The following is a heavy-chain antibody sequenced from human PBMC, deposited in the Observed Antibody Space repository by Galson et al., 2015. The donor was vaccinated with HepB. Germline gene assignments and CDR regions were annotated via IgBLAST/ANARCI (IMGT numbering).Heavy chain of an antibody. V-gene: IGHV3-30*18. D-gene: IGHD3-22*01. CDR1: GFTFSSYG. CDR3: AKDLLDGRTHYYDTPTGMDV. Sequence: SLRLSCAASGFTFSSYGMHWVRQAPGKGLEWVAVISYDGSNKYYADSVKGRFTISRDNSKNTLYLQMNSLRAEDTAVYYCAKDLLDGRTHYYDTPTGMDVWGQGTTVTVSS. CDR2: ISYDGSNK. J-gene: IGHJ6*02.